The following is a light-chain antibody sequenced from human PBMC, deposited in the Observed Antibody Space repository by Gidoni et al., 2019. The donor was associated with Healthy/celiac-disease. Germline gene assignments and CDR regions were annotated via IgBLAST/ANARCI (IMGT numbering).Light chain of an antibody. Sequence: QSALTQPASVSGSPGQSITISCPGTSSDVGSYNLVPWYQQHPGQAPKLMIYEVSKRPSGVSNRFSGSKSGNTASLTITGLQDEDEADYYCCSYAGSSTLYVFGTGTKVTVL. CDR3: CSYAGSSTLYV. CDR1: SSDVGSYNL. J-gene: IGLJ1*01. V-gene: IGLV2-23*02. CDR2: EVS.